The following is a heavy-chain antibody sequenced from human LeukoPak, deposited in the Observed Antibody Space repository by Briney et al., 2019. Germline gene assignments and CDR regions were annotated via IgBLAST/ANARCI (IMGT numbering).Heavy chain of an antibody. CDR3: ARAGGTYYGIAFDI. CDR2: IKQDGSEK. CDR1: GFTFSSYW. V-gene: IGHV3-7*01. J-gene: IGHJ3*02. Sequence: GGSLRLSCAASGFTFSSYWMSWVRQAPGKGLEWVANIKQDGSEKYYVDSVKGRFTISRDNAKNSLYLQMNSLRAEDTAVYYCARAGGTYYGIAFDIWGQGTMVTVSS. D-gene: IGHD1-26*01.